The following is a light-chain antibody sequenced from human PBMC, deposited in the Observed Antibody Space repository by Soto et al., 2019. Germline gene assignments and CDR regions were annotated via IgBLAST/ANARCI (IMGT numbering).Light chain of an antibody. Sequence: QSVLTQPRSVSGSPGQSVTISCTGTSNDVGIYNYVSWYQQHPGKAPKLIIFDVTKRPSGVPDRFSGSKSGNTASLTISGLQAEDEADYFCCSYGGAYTFVIFGGGTKVTVL. V-gene: IGLV2-11*01. CDR1: SNDVGIYNY. J-gene: IGLJ2*01. CDR3: CSYGGAYTFVI. CDR2: DVT.